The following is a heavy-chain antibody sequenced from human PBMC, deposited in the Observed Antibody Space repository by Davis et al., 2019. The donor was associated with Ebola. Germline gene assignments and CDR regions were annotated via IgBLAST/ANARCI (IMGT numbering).Heavy chain of an antibody. CDR1: GGSISSGDYY. CDR2: IYYSGST. D-gene: IGHD2-15*01. Sequence: PSETLSLTCTVSGGSISSGDYYWSWIRQPPGKGLEWIGYIYYSGSTYYNPSLKSRVTISVDTSKNQFSLKLSSVTAADTAVYYCARLVVVAATGLGWFDPWGQGTLVTVSS. J-gene: IGHJ5*02. V-gene: IGHV4-30-4*01. CDR3: ARLVVVAATGLGWFDP.